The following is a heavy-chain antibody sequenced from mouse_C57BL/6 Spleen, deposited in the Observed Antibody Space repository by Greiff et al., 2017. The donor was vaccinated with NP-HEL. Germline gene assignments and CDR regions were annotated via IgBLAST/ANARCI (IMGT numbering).Heavy chain of an antibody. V-gene: IGHV1-61*01. J-gene: IGHJ2*01. CDR2: IYPSDSET. CDR1: GYTFTSYW. CDR3: ASGGRYYFDY. Sequence: VQLQQPGAELVRPGSSVKLSCKASGYTFTSYWMDWVKQRPGQGLEWIGNIYPSDSETHYNQKFKDKATLTVDKSSSTAYMQLSSLTSEASADYYCASGGRYYFDYWGQGTTLTVSS.